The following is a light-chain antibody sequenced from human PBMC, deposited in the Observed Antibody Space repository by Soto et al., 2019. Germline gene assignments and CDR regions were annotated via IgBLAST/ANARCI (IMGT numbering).Light chain of an antibody. CDR3: RAFIGPTSV. J-gene: IGLJ1*01. CDR2: DVS. V-gene: IGLV2-14*01. Sequence: QSVLTQPASVSGSPGQSITISCTGSSSDVGGNKYVSWYQQYPGKAPKLMICDVSNRPSGVSSRFSGSKSGNTASLTISGLQSDVEAHYSRRAFIGPTSVCGPARNVTVL. CDR1: SSDVGGNKY.